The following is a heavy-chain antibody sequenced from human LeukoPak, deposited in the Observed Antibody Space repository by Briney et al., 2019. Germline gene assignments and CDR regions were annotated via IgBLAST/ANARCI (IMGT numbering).Heavy chain of an antibody. V-gene: IGHV3-48*01. CDR1: EFTFSSYN. CDR3: AKVAKYYYGSETYYFFEH. CDR2: ISSSSNSI. D-gene: IGHD3-10*01. J-gene: IGHJ4*02. Sequence: GGSLRLSCAASEFTFSSYNMNWVRQAPGKGLEWVSYISSSSNSIYYADSVKGRFTISRDNAKNSLYLQMNSLRAEDTAVYYCAKVAKYYYGSETYYFFEHWGQGTPVTASS.